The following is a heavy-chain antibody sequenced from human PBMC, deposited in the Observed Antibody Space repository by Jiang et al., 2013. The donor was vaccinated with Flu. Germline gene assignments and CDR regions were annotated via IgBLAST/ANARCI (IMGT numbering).Heavy chain of an antibody. CDR3: ARDYRYCSSTSCPFDY. D-gene: IGHD2-2*01. Sequence: GAEVKKPGASVKVSCKASGYTFTSYGISWVRQAPGQGLEWMGWISAYNGNTNYAQKLQGRVTMTTDTSTSTAYMELRSLRSDDTAVYYCARDYRYCSSTSCPFDYWGQGTLVTVSS. J-gene: IGHJ4*02. CDR1: GYTFTSYG. CDR2: ISAYNGNT. V-gene: IGHV1-18*04.